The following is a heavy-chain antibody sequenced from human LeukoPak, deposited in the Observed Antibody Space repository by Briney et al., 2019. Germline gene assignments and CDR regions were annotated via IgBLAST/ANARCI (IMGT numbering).Heavy chain of an antibody. V-gene: IGHV4-34*01. J-gene: IGHJ5*02. D-gene: IGHD3-10*01. CDR2: INPSGST. Sequence: SETLSLTCAVYGGSFSGYYWSWIRQPPGKGLEWIGDINPSGSTNYNPSPKRRVTISVDTSKNQFSLKLSSVTAAHTAVYYCARGLTYYYGSGSPRRFDPWGQGTLVTVSS. CDR3: ARGLTYYYGSGSPRRFDP. CDR1: GGSFSGYY.